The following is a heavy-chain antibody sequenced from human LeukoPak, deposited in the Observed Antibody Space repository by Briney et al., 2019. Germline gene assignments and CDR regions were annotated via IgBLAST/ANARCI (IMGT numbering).Heavy chain of an antibody. CDR3: VKFRGIQHYNYYMDV. CDR2: ITGGGGKK. CDR1: GFTFSSYA. J-gene: IGHJ6*03. Sequence: QPGGSLRLSCAASGFTFSSYAMGWVRQAPGKGLEWVSVITGGGGKKYYADSVKGRFTISRDNSKNTLSLQMNSLRAEDAAVYYCVKFRGIQHYNYYMDVWGKGTTVTVS. V-gene: IGHV3-23*01. D-gene: IGHD3-10*01.